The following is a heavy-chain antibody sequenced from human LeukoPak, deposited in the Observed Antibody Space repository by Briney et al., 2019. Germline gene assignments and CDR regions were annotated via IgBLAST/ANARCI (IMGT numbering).Heavy chain of an antibody. D-gene: IGHD3-22*01. V-gene: IGHV1-2*02. CDR1: GYTFTGYY. Sequence: GASVKVSCKASGYTFTGYYMHWVRQAPGQGPEWMGWINPNSGGTNYAQKFQGRVTMTRDTSISTAYMGLSRLRSDDTAVYYCARYYYDSSGYYSRPQFYYFDYWGQGTLVTVSS. J-gene: IGHJ4*02. CDR2: INPNSGGT. CDR3: ARYYYDSSGYYSRPQFYYFDY.